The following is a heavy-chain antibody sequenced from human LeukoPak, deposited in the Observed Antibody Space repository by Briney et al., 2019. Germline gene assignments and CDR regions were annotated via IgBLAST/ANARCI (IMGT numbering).Heavy chain of an antibody. CDR2: ISSSSSYT. D-gene: IGHD5-18*01. CDR3: AREDTAMVVFDY. V-gene: IGHV3-11*05. Sequence: PGGSLRLSCAVSGLTFSDYYMSWIRQAPGKGLEWVSYISSSSSYTNYADSVKGRFTISRDNAKNSLYLQMNSLRAEDTAVYYCAREDTAMVVFDYWGQGTLVTVSS. J-gene: IGHJ4*02. CDR1: GLTFSDYY.